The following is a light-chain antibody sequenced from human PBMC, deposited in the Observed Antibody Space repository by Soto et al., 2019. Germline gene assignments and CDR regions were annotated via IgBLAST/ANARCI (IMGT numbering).Light chain of an antibody. V-gene: IGLV2-11*01. CDR3: CSYAGSYTLWV. Sequence: QSALTQPRSVSGSPGQSVTISCTGTSSDVGAYNYVSWYQQHPGKAPKLIIYDVSKRPSGVPDRFSGSKSGNTASLTIPGLQVDDEADYYCCSYAGSYTLWVFGGGTKLTVL. CDR2: DVS. J-gene: IGLJ3*02. CDR1: SSDVGAYNY.